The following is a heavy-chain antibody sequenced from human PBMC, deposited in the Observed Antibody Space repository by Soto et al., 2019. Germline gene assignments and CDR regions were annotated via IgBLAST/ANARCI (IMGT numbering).Heavy chain of an antibody. CDR3: ARLYVTPWDYYYMDV. J-gene: IGHJ6*03. Sequence: SETLSLTCTVSGGSISSSSYYWGWIRQPPGKGLEWIGSIYYSGSTYYNPSLKSRVTISVDTSKNQFSLKLSSVTAADTAVYYCARLYVTPWDYYYMDVWGKGTTVTVSS. V-gene: IGHV4-39*01. CDR1: GGSISSSSYY. CDR2: IYYSGST. D-gene: IGHD3-16*01.